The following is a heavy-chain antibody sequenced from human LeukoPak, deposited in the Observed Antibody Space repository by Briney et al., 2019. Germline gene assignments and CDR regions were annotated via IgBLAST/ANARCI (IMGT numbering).Heavy chain of an antibody. D-gene: IGHD6-13*01. J-gene: IGHJ4*02. CDR1: GGSINNYY. V-gene: IGHV4-59*01. Sequence: SETLSLTCTVSGGSINNYYWSWIRQPPGKGLEWIGYIYYSGTTNYNPSLKSRVSISVDTSKNQFSLKLSSVTAADTAVYYCARDRPSIAAAGTGIDYWGQGTLVTVSS. CDR2: IYYSGTT. CDR3: ARDRPSIAAAGTGIDY.